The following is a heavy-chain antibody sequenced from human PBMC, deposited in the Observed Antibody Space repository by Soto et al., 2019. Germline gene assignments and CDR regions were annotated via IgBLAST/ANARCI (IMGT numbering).Heavy chain of an antibody. CDR1: GGYVSSHGHY. CDR2: VVYSGST. Sequence: PSETLSLTCPVSGGYVSSHGHYWGWIRQPPGKPLQWIGSVVYSGSTNYNPSLKSRIAISIDTSKNQFSLRLNSVTAADTAVYYCARLRDNGWQLADYWGQGTQVTVSS. V-gene: IGHV4-39*01. CDR3: ARLRDNGWQLADY. D-gene: IGHD1-1*01. J-gene: IGHJ4*02.